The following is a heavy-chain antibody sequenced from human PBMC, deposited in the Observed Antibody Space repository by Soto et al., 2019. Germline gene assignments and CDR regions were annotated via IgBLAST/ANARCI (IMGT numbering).Heavy chain of an antibody. V-gene: IGHV4-59*01. CDR3: ARRGGPVYRYYGMDV. CDR1: GGSITSYH. D-gene: IGHD2-8*01. CDR2: TAYTGNT. J-gene: IGHJ6*02. Sequence: TSETLSLTCVVSGGSITSYHWSWIRQFPGKGLEWIAYTAYTGNTNYNPSLKSRVTISVDTSKNQFSLKLSSVTAADTAVYYCARRGGPVYRYYGMDVWGQGTTVTVSS.